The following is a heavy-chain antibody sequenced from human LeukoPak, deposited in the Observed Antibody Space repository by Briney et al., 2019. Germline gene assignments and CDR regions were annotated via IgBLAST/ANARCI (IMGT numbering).Heavy chain of an antibody. V-gene: IGHV3-74*01. D-gene: IGHD1-26*01. CDR1: GFTFSSYS. CDR2: INTDGSST. Sequence: GGSLRLSCAASGFTFSSYSMNWVRQAPGKGLVWVSRINTDGSSTSYADSVKGRFTISRDNAKNTLYLQMNSLRAEDTAVYYCAREGGVEEWELLGAWGQGTLVTVSS. CDR3: AREGGVEEWELLGA. J-gene: IGHJ4*02.